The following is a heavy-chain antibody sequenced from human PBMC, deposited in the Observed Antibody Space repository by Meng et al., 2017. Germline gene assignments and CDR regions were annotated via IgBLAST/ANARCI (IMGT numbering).Heavy chain of an antibody. D-gene: IGHD3-10*01. Sequence: ASVKVSCKASGYTFTTYYMHWVRQAPGQGLEWMGIINPSGGSTSYAQKFQGRVTMTRDTSMSTVYMELSSLRSEDTAVYYCARDPYYYGSGSYYSGYYYYGMDVWGQGTTVTVSS. CDR2: INPSGGST. V-gene: IGHV1-46*01. J-gene: IGHJ6*02. CDR1: GYTFTTYY. CDR3: ARDPYYYGSGSYYSGYYYYGMDV.